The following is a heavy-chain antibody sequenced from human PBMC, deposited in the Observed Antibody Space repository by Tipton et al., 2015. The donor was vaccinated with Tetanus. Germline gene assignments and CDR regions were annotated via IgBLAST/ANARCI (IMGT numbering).Heavy chain of an antibody. CDR3: ARRLYGYWFDP. V-gene: IGHV4-39*01. D-gene: IGHD4-17*01. J-gene: IGHJ5*02. CDR2: IYFEGST. Sequence: TLSLTCTVSGDSISDKKYYWGWIRQPPGKGLEWIASIYFEGSTYYSPSLRGRVTIAVDTAQNLFSLRLTSVTATDTAVYYCARRLYGYWFDPWGQGALVTVSS. CDR1: GDSISDKKYY.